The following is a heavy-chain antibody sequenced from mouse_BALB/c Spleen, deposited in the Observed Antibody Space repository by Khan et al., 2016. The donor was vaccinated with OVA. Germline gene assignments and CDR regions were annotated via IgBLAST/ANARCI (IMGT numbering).Heavy chain of an antibody. CDR3: ARDCSLYNYAMDY. Sequence: EVQLQESGPGLVKPSQSLSLTCTVTGYSITSDYAWNWIRQFPGNKLEWMGYISYSGSTNYNPALKSRISITRDTSKNQFFLQLNSVTTEDTATYYCARDCSLYNYAMDYWGQGTSVTVSS. CDR2: ISYSGST. V-gene: IGHV3-2*02. J-gene: IGHJ4*01. CDR1: GYSITSDYA.